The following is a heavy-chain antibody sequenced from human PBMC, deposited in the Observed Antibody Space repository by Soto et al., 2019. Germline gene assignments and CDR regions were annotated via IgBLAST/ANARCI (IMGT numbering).Heavy chain of an antibody. D-gene: IGHD3-10*01. J-gene: IGHJ4*02. CDR3: ASPTGSALAFDY. V-gene: IGHV3-30*03. Sequence: GGSLRLSYAASGFTFSSYGMHWVRQAPGKGLEWVAVISYDGSNKYYADSVKGRFTISRDNSKNTLYLQMNSLRAEDTAVYYCASPTGSALAFDYWGQGTLVTVSS. CDR1: GFTFSSYG. CDR2: ISYDGSNK.